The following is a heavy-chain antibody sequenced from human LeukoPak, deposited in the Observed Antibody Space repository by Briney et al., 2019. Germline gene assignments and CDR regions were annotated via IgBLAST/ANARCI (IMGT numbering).Heavy chain of an antibody. CDR3: ARGPSILLWFGELSFDY. J-gene: IGHJ4*02. Sequence: ASVKVSCKASGYTFTGYYMHWVRQAPGQGLEWMGWINPNSGGTNYAQKFQGWVTMTRDTSISTAYMELSRLRSDDTAVYYCARGPSILLWFGELSFDYWGQGTLVTVSS. CDR2: INPNSGGT. CDR1: GYTFTGYY. V-gene: IGHV1-2*04. D-gene: IGHD3-10*01.